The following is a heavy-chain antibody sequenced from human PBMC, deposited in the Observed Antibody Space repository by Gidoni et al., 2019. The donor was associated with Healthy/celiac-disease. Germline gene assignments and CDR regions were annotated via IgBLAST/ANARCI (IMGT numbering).Heavy chain of an antibody. Sequence: EVQLVESGGGLVKPGGSLRLSCAASGFTFSSYSMNWVRQAPGKGLELVSSISSSSSYIYYADSVKGRFTISRDNAKNSLYLQMNSLRAEDTAVYYCARGSSLPDYWGQGTLVTVSS. CDR1: GFTFSSYS. CDR3: ARGSSLPDY. V-gene: IGHV3-21*01. D-gene: IGHD6-6*01. J-gene: IGHJ4*02. CDR2: ISSSSSYI.